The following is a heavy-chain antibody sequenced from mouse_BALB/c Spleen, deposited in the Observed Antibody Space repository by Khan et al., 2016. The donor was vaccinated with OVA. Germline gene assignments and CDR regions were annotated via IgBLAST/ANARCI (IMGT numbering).Heavy chain of an antibody. J-gene: IGHJ3*01. CDR1: GYTFTSYT. Sequence: QVQLKESGADLARPGASVKMSCKASGYTFTSYTIHWIKKRPGQGLEWIGYINPSNGYTNYNQKFKDKATLTTDKSSTTAYLQLSSLTSDDSAVYNCVRDGAYHRNDGWFAYWGQGTLVTVSA. V-gene: IGHV1-4*01. D-gene: IGHD2-14*01. CDR2: INPSNGYT. CDR3: VRDGAYHRNDGWFAY.